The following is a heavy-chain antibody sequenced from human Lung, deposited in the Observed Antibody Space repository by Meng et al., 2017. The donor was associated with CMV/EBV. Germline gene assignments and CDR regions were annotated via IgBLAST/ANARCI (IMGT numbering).Heavy chain of an antibody. CDR2: IKQDGSEK. CDR3: ARDMNRGSHDYVRGSYRSGGIDH. V-gene: IGHV3-7*03. CDR1: GFTFSSYW. J-gene: IGHJ4*02. Sequence: GEXXKISCAASGFTFSSYWMSWVRQAPGKGLEWVANIKQDGSEKYYVDSVKGRFTISRDNAKNSLYLQMNSLRAEDTAMYFCARDMNRGSHDYVRGSYRSGGIDHXGQGXLVTVSS. D-gene: IGHD3-16*02.